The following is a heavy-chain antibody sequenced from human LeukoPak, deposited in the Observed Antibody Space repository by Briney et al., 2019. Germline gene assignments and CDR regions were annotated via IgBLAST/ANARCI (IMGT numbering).Heavy chain of an antibody. CDR2: IYASGST. CDR1: GGXISTYK. D-gene: IGHD1-26*01. J-gene: IGHJ4*02. Sequence: PSETLTLTCTVSGGXISTYKCSWIRQPAGKGLEWIGRIYASGSTNYNPFLKSRVTMSVDTSKNQFSLNLSSVTAADMAVYFCVRGIPGATAPDSWGQGTLVTVSS. CDR3: VRGIPGATAPDS. V-gene: IGHV4-4*07.